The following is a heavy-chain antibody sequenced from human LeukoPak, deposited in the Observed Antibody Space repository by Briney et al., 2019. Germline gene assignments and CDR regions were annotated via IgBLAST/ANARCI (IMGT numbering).Heavy chain of an antibody. CDR1: GGSISSSTYY. D-gene: IGHD3-10*01. Sequence: SETLSLTCTVSGGSISSSTYYWGWIRQPPGKGLEWIGTIYYSGSTYYNPALKSRVTISVDTSKNQFSLKLSSVTAADTAVYYCARGLWFGDENPPYFDYWGQGTLVTVSS. CDR3: ARGLWFGDENPPYFDY. J-gene: IGHJ4*02. V-gene: IGHV4-39*07. CDR2: IYYSGST.